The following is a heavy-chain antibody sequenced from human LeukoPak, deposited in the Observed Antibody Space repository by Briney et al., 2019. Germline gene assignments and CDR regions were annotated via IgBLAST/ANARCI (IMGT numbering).Heavy chain of an antibody. Sequence: GGSLRLSCAASGFTFSIFAMSWVRQAPGKGLEWVSTIDGGGSGRYYADSVKGRFTISRDNSENTLYLQITRLRADDTAVYYCAKDQPADGYNSIWDRGTLVAVSS. CDR2: IDGGGSGR. CDR3: AKDQPADGYNSI. CDR1: GFTFSIFA. V-gene: IGHV3-23*01. D-gene: IGHD5-24*01. J-gene: IGHJ4*02.